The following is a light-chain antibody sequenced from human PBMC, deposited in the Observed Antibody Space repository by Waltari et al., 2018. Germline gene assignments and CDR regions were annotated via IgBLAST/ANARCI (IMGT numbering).Light chain of an antibody. Sequence: QSALTQPASVSGSPGQSITISCPGTSRDVGNYNYVSWYQQPPGRAPKLMISDVSDRPSGVSNRFSGSKSGNTASLTISGLQAEDEGDYYCCSYTNVGSWVFGGGTKVTVL. CDR1: SRDVGNYNY. CDR2: DVS. V-gene: IGLV2-14*03. CDR3: CSYTNVGSWV. J-gene: IGLJ3*02.